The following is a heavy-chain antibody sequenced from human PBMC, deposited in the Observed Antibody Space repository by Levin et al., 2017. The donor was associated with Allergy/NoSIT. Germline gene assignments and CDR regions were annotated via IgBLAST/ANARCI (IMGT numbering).Heavy chain of an antibody. D-gene: IGHD3-10*01. CDR3: ARVHRGAFDI. V-gene: IGHV3-13*01. J-gene: IGHJ3*02. CDR1: GFTFSSYD. CDR2: IDTAGDT. Sequence: GGSLRLSCAASGFTFSSYDMHWVRRATGKGLEWVSAIDTAGDTYYPGSVKGRFTISRENAKNSLYLQMNSLRAGDTAVYYCARVHRGAFDIWGQGTMVTVSS.